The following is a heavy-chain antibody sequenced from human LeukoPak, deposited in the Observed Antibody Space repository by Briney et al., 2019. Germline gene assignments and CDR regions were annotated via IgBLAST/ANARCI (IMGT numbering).Heavy chain of an antibody. Sequence: SETLSLTCTVSGGSISSYYWSWIRQPPGKGLEWIGYIYTSGSTNYNPSLKSRVTISVDTSKNQFSLKLSSVTAGDTAVYYCARILSWGGYSYGAFDYWGQGTLVTVSS. CDR2: IYTSGST. V-gene: IGHV4-4*09. CDR1: GGSISSYY. J-gene: IGHJ4*02. CDR3: ARILSWGGYSYGAFDY. D-gene: IGHD5-18*01.